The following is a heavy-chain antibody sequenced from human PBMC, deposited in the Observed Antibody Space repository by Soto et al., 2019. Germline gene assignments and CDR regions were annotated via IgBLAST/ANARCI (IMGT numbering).Heavy chain of an antibody. CDR1: GGSISSSSYY. V-gene: IGHV4-39*01. CDR2: IYYSGST. J-gene: IGHJ4*02. Sequence: QLQLQESGPGLVKPSETLSLTCTVSGGSISSSSYYWGWIRQPPGKGLEWIGSIYYSGSTYYNPSLKSRVTISVYTAKNQFSLKLSSVTAADTAVYYCARLHYVWGSYRPKYYFDYWGQGTLVTVSS. CDR3: ARLHYVWGSYRPKYYFDY. D-gene: IGHD3-16*02.